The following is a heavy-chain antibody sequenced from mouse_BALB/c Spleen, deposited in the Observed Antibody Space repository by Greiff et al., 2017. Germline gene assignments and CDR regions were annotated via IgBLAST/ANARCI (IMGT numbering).Heavy chain of an antibody. Sequence: VQVVESGAELAKPGASVKMSCKASGYTFTSYWMHWVKQRPGQGLEWIGYINPSTGYTEYNQKFKDKATLTADKSSSTAYMQLSSLTSEDSAVYYCARSGGTWFAYWGQGTLVTVSA. J-gene: IGHJ3*01. CDR2: INPSTGYT. V-gene: IGHV1-7*01. CDR3: ARSGGTWFAY. D-gene: IGHD3-1*01. CDR1: GYTFTSYW.